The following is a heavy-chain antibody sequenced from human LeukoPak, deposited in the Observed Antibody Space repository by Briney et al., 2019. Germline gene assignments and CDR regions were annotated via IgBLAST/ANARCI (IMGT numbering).Heavy chain of an antibody. V-gene: IGHV3-30*03. CDR3: ARAGYCSRGGCYGVYYYYGMDV. CDR1: GFTFGSYG. D-gene: IGHD6-19*01. Sequence: GGSLRLSCAASGFTFGSYGMHWVRQAPGMGLEWVAAISYDGGDKYYSDSVKGRFTISRDNSKNTLFLQMNSLRAEDTAVYHCARAGYCSRGGCYGVYYYYGMDVWGQGTTVTVSS. J-gene: IGHJ6*02. CDR2: ISYDGGDK.